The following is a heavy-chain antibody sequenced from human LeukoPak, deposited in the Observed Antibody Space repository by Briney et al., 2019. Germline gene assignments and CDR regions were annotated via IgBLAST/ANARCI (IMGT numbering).Heavy chain of an antibody. CDR1: GYTFTSYG. V-gene: IGHV1-18*01. CDR2: ISAYNGNT. D-gene: IGHD3-10*01. CDR3: AREIGELPEVWFDP. J-gene: IGHJ5*02. Sequence: ASVKVSCKASGYTFTSYGISWVRQAPGQGLEWIGWISAYNGNTNYAQKLQGRVTMTTDTSTSTAYMELRSLRSDDTAVYYCAREIGELPEVWFDPWGQGTLVTVSS.